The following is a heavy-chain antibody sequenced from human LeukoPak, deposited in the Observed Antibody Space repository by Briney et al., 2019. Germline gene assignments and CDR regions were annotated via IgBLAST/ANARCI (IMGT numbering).Heavy chain of an antibody. J-gene: IGHJ4*02. CDR2: IDPSGGST. D-gene: IGHD1-26*01. CDR3: ARVPLGWDPYYFDY. V-gene: IGHV1-46*01. CDR1: GYTFTSYY. Sequence: ASVKVSCKASGYTFTSYYMHWVRQAPGQGLEWMGIIDPSGGSTSYAQKFQGRVTTTRDMSTSTVYMELSSLRSEDTAVYYCARVPLGWDPYYFDYWGQGTLVTVSS.